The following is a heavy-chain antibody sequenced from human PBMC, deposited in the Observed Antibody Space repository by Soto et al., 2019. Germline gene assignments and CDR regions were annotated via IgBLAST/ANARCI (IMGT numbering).Heavy chain of an antibody. J-gene: IGHJ4*02. CDR2: ISYDGGER. Sequence: QVQLVESGGGVVQSGGSLRLSCGGSGFIFSRYGMHWDRQAPGKGLEWVTGISYDGGERFYADSVKGRFTISRDNSKNRLDLQMSSLRPEDTAVYYCARNLPLYCRGACNFDFWGQGTLVIVSS. V-gene: IGHV3-30*03. D-gene: IGHD2-15*01. CDR1: GFIFSRYG. CDR3: ARNLPLYCRGACNFDF.